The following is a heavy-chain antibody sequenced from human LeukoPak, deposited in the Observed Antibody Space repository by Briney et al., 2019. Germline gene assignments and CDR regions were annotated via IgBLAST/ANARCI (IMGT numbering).Heavy chain of an antibody. CDR3: AREDYGDFLGAPGAFDI. CDR2: IYYSGST. Sequence: PSETLSLTCTVSGDSISSYYWSWIRQPPGKGLEWIGYIYYSGSTNYNPSLKSRVTISVDTSKKQFSLKLSSVTAADTAVYYCAREDYGDFLGAPGAFDIWGQGTMVTVSS. CDR1: GDSISSYY. J-gene: IGHJ3*02. V-gene: IGHV4-59*01. D-gene: IGHD4-17*01.